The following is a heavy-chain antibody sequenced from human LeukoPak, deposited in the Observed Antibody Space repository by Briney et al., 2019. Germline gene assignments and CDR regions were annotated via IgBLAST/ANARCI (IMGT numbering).Heavy chain of an antibody. Sequence: ASVKVSCKASGYTFTSYYMHWVRQAPGQGLEWMGIINPSGGSTSYAQKFQGRVTMTRDTSTSTVYMELSSLRSEDTAVYYCAREVHDCGGDCPPFDYWGQGTLVTVSS. V-gene: IGHV1-46*01. J-gene: IGHJ4*02. CDR1: GYTFTSYY. D-gene: IGHD2-21*02. CDR3: AREVHDCGGDCPPFDY. CDR2: INPSGGST.